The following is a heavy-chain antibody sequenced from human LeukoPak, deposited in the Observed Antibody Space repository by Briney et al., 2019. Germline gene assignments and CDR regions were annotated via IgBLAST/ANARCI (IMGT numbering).Heavy chain of an antibody. CDR2: IYYSGSA. D-gene: IGHD6-19*01. Sequence: SQTLSLTCNVSGGSISSGDYFWSRIRQPPGKGLEWIGYIYYSGSAYYSPSLRSRFTISVDTSENQFSLKLSSVTATDTAVYYCARAEVTAGTKYFDLWGRGTLVTVSS. J-gene: IGHJ2*01. CDR1: GGSISSGDYF. CDR3: ARAEVTAGTKYFDL. V-gene: IGHV4-30-4*01.